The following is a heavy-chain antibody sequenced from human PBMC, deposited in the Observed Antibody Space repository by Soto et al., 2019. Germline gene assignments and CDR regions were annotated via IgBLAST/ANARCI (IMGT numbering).Heavy chain of an antibody. CDR1: GGTFSSYT. J-gene: IGHJ6*03. Sequence: SVKVSCKASGGTFSSYTISWVRQAPGQGLEWLGRIIPILGIANYAQKFQGRVTITADKSTSTAYMELSSPRSEDTAVYYCARGRTPGIAAAGTYYYYYMDVWGKGTTVTVSS. V-gene: IGHV1-69*02. CDR3: ARGRTPGIAAAGTYYYYYMDV. D-gene: IGHD6-13*01. CDR2: IIPILGIA.